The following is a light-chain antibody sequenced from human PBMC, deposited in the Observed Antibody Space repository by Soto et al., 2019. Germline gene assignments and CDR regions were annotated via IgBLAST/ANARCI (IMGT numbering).Light chain of an antibody. CDR3: SSYTSSSTLV. Sequence: QSALTQPPSASGSAGHSVTIPCTGTGIDDYDYNFVSWYQHHPGKVPKLIIFEVNKRPSGVPDRFSGSKSGTTASLTVSGLQADDEADYYCSSYTSSSTLVFGGGTKVTVL. CDR1: GIDDYDYNF. J-gene: IGLJ2*01. CDR2: EVN. V-gene: IGLV2-8*01.